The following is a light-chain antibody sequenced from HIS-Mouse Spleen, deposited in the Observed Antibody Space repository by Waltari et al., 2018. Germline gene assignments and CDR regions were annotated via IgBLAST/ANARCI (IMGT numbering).Light chain of an antibody. CDR3: QSADSSGTYPV. V-gene: IGLV3-25*03. CDR2: KDS. J-gene: IGLJ2*01. CDR1: ALPKQY. Sequence: SNELTQPPSVSVSPGQTARITCSGDALPKQYAYWYQQKPGQAPVLGLYKDSERPSGNPERFSGSSSGTTVTLTISGVQAEDEADYYCQSADSSGTYPVFGGGTKLTVL.